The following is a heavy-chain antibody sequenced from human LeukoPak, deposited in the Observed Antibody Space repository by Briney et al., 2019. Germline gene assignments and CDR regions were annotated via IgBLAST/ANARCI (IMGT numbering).Heavy chain of an antibody. CDR2: TYYRSKWYN. J-gene: IGHJ6*03. D-gene: IGHD4-17*01. Sequence: SQTLSLTCAISGDSVSSNSAAWNWIRQSPSRGLEWLGRTYYRSKWYNDYAVSVKSRITINPDTSKNQFSLQLNSVTPEDTAVYYCAREGPPSQDYGDYYYYYYMDVWGKGTTVTVSS. CDR3: AREGPPSQDYGDYYYYYYMDV. V-gene: IGHV6-1*01. CDR1: GDSVSSNSAA.